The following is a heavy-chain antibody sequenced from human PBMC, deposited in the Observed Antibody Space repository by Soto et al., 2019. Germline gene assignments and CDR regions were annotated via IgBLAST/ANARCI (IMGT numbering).Heavy chain of an antibody. Sequence: QVQLVQSGAEVKKPGASVRVSCKASGYTFTSYDINWVRQATGQGLEWMGRMNPNSGHTGFAQKFRGRVTLTSSTSITTVYMELSSLSSEDTAVYYCARGGSNYFDRSGHYPPTSWGSDVWGQGTTVTVSS. J-gene: IGHJ6*02. CDR3: ARGGSNYFDRSGHYPPTSWGSDV. CDR2: MNPNSGHT. V-gene: IGHV1-8*01. D-gene: IGHD3-22*01. CDR1: GYTFTSYD.